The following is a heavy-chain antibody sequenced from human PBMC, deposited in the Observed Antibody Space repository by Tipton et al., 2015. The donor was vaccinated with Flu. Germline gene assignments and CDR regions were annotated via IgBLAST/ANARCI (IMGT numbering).Heavy chain of an antibody. CDR1: GDSISSSSFY. J-gene: IGHJ4*02. CDR3: ARQIYAHAFWSGYLTFFDY. D-gene: IGHD3-3*01. Sequence: TLSLTCTVSGDSISSSSFYWGWLRQPPGKGLEWIGSVSYSGSTNYNPSLKSRVTMSVDTSKSQVSLRLSSVTAADTAMYYCARQIYAHAFWSGYLTFFDYWGRGILVTVSS. V-gene: IGHV4-39*01. CDR2: VSYSGST.